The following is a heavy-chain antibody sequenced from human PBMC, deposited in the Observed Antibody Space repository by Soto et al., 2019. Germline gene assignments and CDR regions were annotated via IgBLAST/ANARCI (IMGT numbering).Heavy chain of an antibody. V-gene: IGHV3-48*01. CDR2: ISSSSSTM. Sequence: EVQLVESGGGLVQPGGSLRLSCAASGFTFSNYGMNWVRKAPGKGLEWVSYISSSSSTMFYADSVKGRFTISRDNARNSLYLQMNSLRAEDTAVYYCARDTRYCSGGSCYDGYYYYYMDVWGKGTTVTVSS. J-gene: IGHJ6*03. CDR1: GFTFSNYG. CDR3: ARDTRYCSGGSCYDGYYYYYMDV. D-gene: IGHD2-15*01.